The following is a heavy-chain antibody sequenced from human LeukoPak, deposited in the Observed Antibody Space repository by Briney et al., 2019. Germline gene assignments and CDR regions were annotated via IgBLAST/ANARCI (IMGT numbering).Heavy chain of an antibody. J-gene: IGHJ4*02. V-gene: IGHV4-39*01. D-gene: IGHD3-10*01. Sequence: SETLSLTCTVSGGSISSSSYYWGWIRQPPGKGLEWIGSIYYSGSTYYNPSLKSRVTISVDTSKNQFSLKLSSVTAADTAVYYCARGVPPPLNWGQGTLVTVSS. CDR3: ARGVPPPLN. CDR2: IYYSGST. CDR1: GGSISSSSYY.